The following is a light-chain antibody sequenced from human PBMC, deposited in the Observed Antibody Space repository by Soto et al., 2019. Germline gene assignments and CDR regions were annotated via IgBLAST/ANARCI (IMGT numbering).Light chain of an antibody. V-gene: IGKV4-1*01. CDR2: WAS. CDR1: QSVLYSSHNKNY. CDR3: QQYYSTPLT. Sequence: IVMTQSPDSLAVSLGERATINCKSSQSVLYSSHNKNYLAWYQQKPGQSPKLLIYWASTRESGVPDRFSGSGSGTDFTLTISSLQTEDVAVYYCQQYYSTPLTFGGGTKVEIK. J-gene: IGKJ4*01.